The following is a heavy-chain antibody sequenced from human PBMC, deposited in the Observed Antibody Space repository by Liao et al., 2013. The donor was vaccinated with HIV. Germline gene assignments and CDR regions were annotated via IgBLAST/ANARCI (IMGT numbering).Heavy chain of an antibody. CDR1: GGSISSGSYY. Sequence: QVQLQESGPGLVKPSQTLSLTCTVSGGSISSGSYYWSWIRQPAGKGLEWIGRIYTSGSTNYNPSLKSRVTISVDTSKNQFSLRLTSVTAADTAVYYCARPPXCGRLDCYRAFHVWSQGTMVSVSS. D-gene: IGHD2-21*02. CDR3: ARPPXCGRLDCYRAFHV. J-gene: IGHJ3*01. CDR2: IYTSGST. V-gene: IGHV4-61*02.